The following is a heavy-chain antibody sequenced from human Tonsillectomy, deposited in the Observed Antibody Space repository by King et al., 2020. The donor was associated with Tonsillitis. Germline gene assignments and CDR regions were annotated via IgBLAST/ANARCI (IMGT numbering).Heavy chain of an antibody. CDR3: AKARLLNTCGGVIARGGDLDY. J-gene: IGHJ4*02. V-gene: IGHV3-9*01. CDR1: GFTFDNYA. CDR2: LSWNSGSI. Sequence: VQLVESGGGLVQPGRSLRLSCAASGFTFDNYAMHWVRQLPGKGLEWVSGLSWNSGSIGYAHSVKGRFTMSRDNAKNSLYLQMNGLKTEDTALYYCAKARLLNTCGGVIARGGDLDYWGRGTLVTVSS. D-gene: IGHD3-16*02.